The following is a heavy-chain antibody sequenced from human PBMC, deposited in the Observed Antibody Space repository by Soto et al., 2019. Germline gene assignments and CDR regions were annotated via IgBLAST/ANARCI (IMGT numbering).Heavy chain of an antibody. J-gene: IGHJ3*02. CDR2: ISWNSGSI. V-gene: IGHV3-9*01. D-gene: IGHD3-3*01. CDR1: GFTFSSYG. CDR3: ANDTAYDAPYDPFAI. Sequence: GGSLRLSCAASGFTFSSYGMHWVRQAPGKGLEWVSGISWNSGSIGYADSVKGRFTISRDNAKNPLYLHMNSLRAEDTALYYCANDTAYDAPYDPFAICGQGTMVTVSS.